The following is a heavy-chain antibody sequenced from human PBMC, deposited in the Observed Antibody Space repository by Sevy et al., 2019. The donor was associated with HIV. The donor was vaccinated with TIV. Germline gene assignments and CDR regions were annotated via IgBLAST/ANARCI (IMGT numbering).Heavy chain of an antibody. J-gene: IGHJ4*02. V-gene: IGHV4-39*01. Sequence: SETLSLICSVSGGSISSNSYYWGWIRQPPGKGLEWIGSIYYSGSTDYNPSLKSRVTISVDTSKNQFSLKLNSVTAADTAVYYCARQGGSSWYARRQLDYWGQGTLVTVSS. CDR2: IYYSGST. CDR1: GGSISSNSYY. D-gene: IGHD6-13*01. CDR3: ARQGGSSWYARRQLDY.